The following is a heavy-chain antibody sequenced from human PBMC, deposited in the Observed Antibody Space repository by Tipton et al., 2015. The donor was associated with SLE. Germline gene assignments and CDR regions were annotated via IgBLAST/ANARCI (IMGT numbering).Heavy chain of an antibody. J-gene: IGHJ4*02. CDR2: IWYDGSKK. CDR1: GFTFNNHG. D-gene: IGHD6-19*01. CDR3: TRERAVPTSPIDY. Sequence: SLRLSCTASGFTFNNHGMNWVRQAPGKGLEWVAVIWYDGSKKYYADSVKGRFTISRDNFKKTLYLQLNSLRAEDTAMYYCTRERAVPTSPIDYWGQGTLVTVSS. V-gene: IGHV3-33*01.